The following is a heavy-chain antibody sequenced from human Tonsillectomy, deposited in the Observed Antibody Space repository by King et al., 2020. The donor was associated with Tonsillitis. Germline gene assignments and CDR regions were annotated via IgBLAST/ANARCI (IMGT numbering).Heavy chain of an antibody. Sequence: VQLQQWGAGLLKPSESLSLTCAVYGGSFSDYYWSWIRQPPGKGLEWIGEINLIGSTNYNPSLKSRVTLSVDTSKNQFSLKLRSVTAADTAVYFCARGNYDLWSGYPDYFDYWGRGTLVTVSS. CDR3: ARGNYDLWSGYPDYFDY. V-gene: IGHV4-34*01. J-gene: IGHJ4*02. CDR1: GGSFSDYY. CDR2: INLIGST. D-gene: IGHD3-3*01.